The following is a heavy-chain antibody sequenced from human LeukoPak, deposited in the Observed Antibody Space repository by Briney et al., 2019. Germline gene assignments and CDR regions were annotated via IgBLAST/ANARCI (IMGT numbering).Heavy chain of an antibody. Sequence: SETLSLTCTVSGGSISSSSYYWGWIRQPPGKGLEWIGSIYYSGSTYYNPSLKSRVTISVDTSKNQFSLKLSSVTAADTAVYYCARYYGGYYYYMDVWGKGTTITVSS. J-gene: IGHJ6*03. D-gene: IGHD4-23*01. V-gene: IGHV4-39*01. CDR3: ARYYGGYYYYMDV. CDR2: IYYSGST. CDR1: GGSISSSSYY.